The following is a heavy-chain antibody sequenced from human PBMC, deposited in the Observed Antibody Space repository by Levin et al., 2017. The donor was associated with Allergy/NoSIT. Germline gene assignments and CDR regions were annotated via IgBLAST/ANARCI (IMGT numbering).Heavy chain of an antibody. CDR1: GGSISSYY. J-gene: IGHJ4*02. CDR2: IYYSGST. Sequence: SETLSLTCTVSGGSISSYYWSWIRQPPGKGLEWIGYIYYSGSTNYNPSLKSRVTISVDTSKNQFSLKLSSVTAADTAVYYCAREGYDILTGYSTPYFDYWGQGTLVTVSS. V-gene: IGHV4-59*01. D-gene: IGHD3-9*01. CDR3: AREGYDILTGYSTPYFDY.